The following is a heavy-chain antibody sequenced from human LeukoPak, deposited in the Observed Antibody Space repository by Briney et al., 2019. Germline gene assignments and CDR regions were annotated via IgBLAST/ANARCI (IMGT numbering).Heavy chain of an antibody. J-gene: IGHJ4*02. V-gene: IGHV3-11*01. D-gene: IGHD3-10*01. Sequence: AESLTLSCAASGFTFSGYYMSWIRQAPGKGLEWISYISSSGSTIYYADSVKGGFTISRDNAKNSLYLQMNSLRAEDTAVYYWARDPEYYGSGVDYWGQGTLITVSS. CDR2: ISSSGSTI. CDR3: ARDPEYYGSGVDY. CDR1: GFTFSGYY.